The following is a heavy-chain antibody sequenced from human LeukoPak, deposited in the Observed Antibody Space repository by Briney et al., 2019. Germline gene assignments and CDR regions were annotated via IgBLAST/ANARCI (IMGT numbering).Heavy chain of an antibody. CDR1: GFTFDDYA. V-gene: IGHV3-9*01. Sequence: GGSLRLSCAASGFTFDDYAMHWVRQAPGKGLEWVSGISWNSGSIGYADSVKGRFTISRDNAKNSLYLQMNSLRAEDTALYYCAKDTRPYYYGSGSYYKAPPDYWGQGTLVTVSS. CDR3: AKDTRPYYYGSGSYYKAPPDY. CDR2: ISWNSGSI. D-gene: IGHD3-10*01. J-gene: IGHJ4*02.